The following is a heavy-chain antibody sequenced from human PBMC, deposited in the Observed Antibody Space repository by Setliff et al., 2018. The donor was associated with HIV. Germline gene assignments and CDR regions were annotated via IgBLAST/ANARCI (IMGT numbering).Heavy chain of an antibody. CDR1: GGSISTNNFY. CDR2: IYFTGDS. D-gene: IGHD2-2*01. J-gene: IGHJ4*01. CDR3: ARGLSSQTYWGTRPLGLDY. Sequence: SETLSLTCTVTGGSISTNNFYWGWIRQPPGKGLQWFGSIYFTGDSYYDPSLKSRVTTSVDTSKRQFSLSMTSVTAADTAVYYCARGLSSQTYWGTRPLGLDYWGQGSLVTVSS. V-gene: IGHV4-39*02.